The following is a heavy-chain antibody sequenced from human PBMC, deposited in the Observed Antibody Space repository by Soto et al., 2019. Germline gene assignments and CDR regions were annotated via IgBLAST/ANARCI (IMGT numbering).Heavy chain of an antibody. Sequence: GGSLRLSCAASGFTFSSYAMHWARQAPGKGLEWVAVISYDGSNKYYADSVKGRFTISRDNSKNALYLQMNSLRAEDTAVYYCARDAVAGALYYYYGMDVWGQGTTVTVSS. J-gene: IGHJ6*02. D-gene: IGHD6-19*01. CDR3: ARDAVAGALYYYYGMDV. CDR2: ISYDGSNK. V-gene: IGHV3-30-3*01. CDR1: GFTFSSYA.